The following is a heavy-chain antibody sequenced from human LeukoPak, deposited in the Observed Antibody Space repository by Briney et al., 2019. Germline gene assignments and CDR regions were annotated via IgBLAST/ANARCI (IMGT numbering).Heavy chain of an antibody. CDR2: I. J-gene: IGHJ3*01. CDR1: GFTFRSYW. CDR3: AINGCYRGVCAFDV. D-gene: IGHD2-21*01. V-gene: IGHV3-48*01. Sequence: PGGSLRLSCTASGFTFRSYWMHWVRQAPGKGLEWVSYIKGRFTISRDNARNALYLQMNSLRAEDTAVYYCAINGCYRGVCAFDVWGQGTMVTVSS.